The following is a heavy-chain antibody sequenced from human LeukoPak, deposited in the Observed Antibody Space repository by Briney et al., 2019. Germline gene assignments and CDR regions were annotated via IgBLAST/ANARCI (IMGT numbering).Heavy chain of an antibody. CDR3: ARDLSGSYDY. CDR2: INPSSGGT. V-gene: IGHV1-2*02. J-gene: IGHJ4*02. CDR1: GYTFTGNY. Sequence: ASGKVSCKASGYTFTGNYIHWVRQAPGQGLEWMGLINPSSGGTNYAQEFQGRVTMSRDTSISTAYMELSRLRSDDTAVYYCARDLSGSYDYWGQGTLVTVSS. D-gene: IGHD1-26*01.